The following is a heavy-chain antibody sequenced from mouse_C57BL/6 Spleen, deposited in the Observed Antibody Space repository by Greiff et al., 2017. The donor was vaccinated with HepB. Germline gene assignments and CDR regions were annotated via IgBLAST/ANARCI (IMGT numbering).Heavy chain of an antibody. CDR2: IYPGDGDT. V-gene: IGHV1-80*01. Sequence: VQLQQSGAELVKPGASVKISCKASGYAFSSYWMNWVKQRPGKGLEWIGQIYPGDGDTNYNGKFKGKATLTADKSSSTAYMQRSSLTSEDSAVYFCASNYGRYAMDYWGQGTSVTVSS. D-gene: IGHD1-2*01. CDR3: ASNYGRYAMDY. J-gene: IGHJ4*01. CDR1: GYAFSSYW.